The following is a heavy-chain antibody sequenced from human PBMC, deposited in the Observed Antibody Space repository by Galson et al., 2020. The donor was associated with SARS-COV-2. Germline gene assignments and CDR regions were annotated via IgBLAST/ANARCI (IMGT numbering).Heavy chain of an antibody. Sequence: SQTPCPSSAVYGGTFPAYYGGSIREPAGQGLECIREIDPTSSINDNPTLKSRVTISTDTSKNQFSLWLRSVTAADTAMYSCARGSRYFTMVRVIADTGYCSCVVWG. CDR3: ARGSRYFTMVRVIADTGYCSCVV. CDR1: GGTFPAYY. J-gene: IGHJ6*01. CDR2: IDPTSSI. D-gene: IGHD3-10*01. V-gene: IGHV4-34*01.